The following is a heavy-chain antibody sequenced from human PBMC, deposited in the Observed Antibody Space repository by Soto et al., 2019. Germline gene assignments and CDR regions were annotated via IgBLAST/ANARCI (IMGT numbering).Heavy chain of an antibody. CDR3: ARQDRVLRYFNWFDP. CDR2: IYYSGST. Sequence: QLQLQESGPGLVKPSETLSLTCTVSGGSISSSSYYWGWIRQPPGKGLEWIGSIYYSGSTYYNPSLKSRVTISVDTSKNQFSLKLSSVTAADTAVYYCARQDRVLRYFNWFDPWGQGTLVTVSS. V-gene: IGHV4-39*01. CDR1: GGSISSSSYY. D-gene: IGHD3-9*01. J-gene: IGHJ5*02.